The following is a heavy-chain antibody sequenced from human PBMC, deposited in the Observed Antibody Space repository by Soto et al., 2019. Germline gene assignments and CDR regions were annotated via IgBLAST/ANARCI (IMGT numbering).Heavy chain of an antibody. V-gene: IGHV4-59*01. Sequence: QVQLQESGPGLVKPSETLSLTCTVSGGSISSYYWSWIRRPPGKELDWIGFIYYSGSTNYNLSLKSRVTRSVDTSKNQFSLKLSSVTAADTAVYYCARAWGRVFDYWGQGTLVTVSS. D-gene: IGHD2-15*01. CDR2: IYYSGST. CDR1: GGSISSYY. CDR3: ARAWGRVFDY. J-gene: IGHJ4*02.